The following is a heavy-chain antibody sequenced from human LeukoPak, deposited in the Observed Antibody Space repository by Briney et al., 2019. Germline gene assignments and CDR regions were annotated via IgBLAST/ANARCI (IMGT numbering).Heavy chain of an antibody. D-gene: IGHD2-15*01. CDR3: ARIGYCSGGSCYSGPRGMDV. CDR2: INPNSGGT. Sequence: ASVKVSCKASGYTFTGYYMHWVRQAPGQGLEWMGWINPNSGGTNYAQKFQGRVTMTRDTSISTAYMELSRLRSDDTAVYYCARIGYCSGGSCYSGPRGMDVWGQGTTVTVSS. J-gene: IGHJ6*02. V-gene: IGHV1-2*02. CDR1: GYTFTGYY.